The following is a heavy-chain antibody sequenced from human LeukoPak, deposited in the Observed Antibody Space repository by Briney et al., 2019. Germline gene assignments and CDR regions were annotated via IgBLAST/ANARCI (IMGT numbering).Heavy chain of an antibody. CDR3: ARRFDN. CDR1: GVSIISSSYD. CDR2: INYSGST. Sequence: SETLSLTCTVSGVSIISSSYDWGWIRQPPGKGLEWIGSINYSGSTDYNPSLKSRVTISVDASKNQFSLKMSSVTAADTAVYYCARRFDNWGQGTLVTVSS. V-gene: IGHV4-39*01. J-gene: IGHJ4*02.